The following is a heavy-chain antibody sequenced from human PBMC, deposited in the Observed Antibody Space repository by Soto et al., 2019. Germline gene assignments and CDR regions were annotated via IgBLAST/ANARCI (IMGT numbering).Heavy chain of an antibody. D-gene: IGHD2-21*02. CDR3: AKGPDCDATSHFDN. V-gene: IGHV3-23*01. J-gene: IGHJ4*02. CDR1: GFTFSSHA. Sequence: GGSLRLSCAASGFTFSSHAMSWVRQPPGKGLEWVSAISGSGGSTYYADSVKGRFTISRDNSKNTLYLQMNSVRAEDTAVYYCAKGPDCDATSHFDNWGQGTLVTVSS. CDR2: ISGSGGST.